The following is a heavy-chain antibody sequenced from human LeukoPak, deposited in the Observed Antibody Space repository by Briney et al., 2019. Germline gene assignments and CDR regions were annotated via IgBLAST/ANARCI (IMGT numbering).Heavy chain of an antibody. D-gene: IGHD3-10*01. CDR1: GFTFTNYG. J-gene: IGHJ4*02. CDR2: ISPRGGGT. CDR3: AKDKAQAYYASGSLVL. V-gene: IGHV3-23*01. Sequence: PGGTLRLSCAASGFTFTNYGMNWVRQAPGKGLEWLSGISPRGGGTYYADSVKGRFTISRDDSKNTLSLQMNNLRTEDTALYYCAKDKAQAYYASGSLVLWGQGTLVTVSS.